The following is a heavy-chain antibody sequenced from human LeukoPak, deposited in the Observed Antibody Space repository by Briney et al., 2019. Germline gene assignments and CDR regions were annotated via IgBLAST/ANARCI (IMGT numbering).Heavy chain of an antibody. D-gene: IGHD3-10*01. Sequence: GGSLRLSCAASGFTFSSYGMHWVRQAPGKGLEWVAVISYDGSNKYYADSVKGRFTISRDNSKNTLYLQMNSLRAEDTAVYYCAKGPAYYYGSGSYYNTNWGQGTLVTVSS. CDR3: AKGPAYYYGSGSYYNTN. CDR1: GFTFSSYG. J-gene: IGHJ4*02. V-gene: IGHV3-30*18. CDR2: ISYDGSNK.